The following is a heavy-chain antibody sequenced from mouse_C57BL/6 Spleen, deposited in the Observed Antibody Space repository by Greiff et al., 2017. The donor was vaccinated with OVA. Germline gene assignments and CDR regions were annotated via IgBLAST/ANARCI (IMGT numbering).Heavy chain of an antibody. V-gene: IGHV2-2*01. J-gene: IGHJ4*01. CDR2: IWSGGST. CDR3: ASFYYDYDEGAMDY. D-gene: IGHD2-4*01. CDR1: GFSLTSYG. Sequence: VKLMESGPGLVQPSQSLSITCTVSGFSLTSYGVHWVRQSPGKGLEWLGVIWSGGSTDYNAAFISRLSISKDNSKSQVFFKMNSLQADDTAIYYCASFYYDYDEGAMDYWGQGTSVTVSS.